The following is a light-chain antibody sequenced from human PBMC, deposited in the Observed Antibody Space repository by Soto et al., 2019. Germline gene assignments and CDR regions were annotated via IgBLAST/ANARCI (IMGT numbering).Light chain of an antibody. J-gene: IGLJ2*01. CDR1: SSDVAAYDY. V-gene: IGLV2-11*01. CDR3: LSFAGSYEV. Sequence: QSALTQPRSVSESPGQSVTISCTGTSSDVAAYDYVSWYQQHPGKVPKLMIYDVNKRPSGVPHRFSGSKSGKTAFLTISGLQAEDEADYYCLSFAGSYEVFGGGTKVTVL. CDR2: DVN.